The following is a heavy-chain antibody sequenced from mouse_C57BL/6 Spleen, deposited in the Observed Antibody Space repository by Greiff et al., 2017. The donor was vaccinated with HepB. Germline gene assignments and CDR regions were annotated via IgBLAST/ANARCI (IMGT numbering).Heavy chain of an antibody. Sequence: QVQLQQPGAELVMPGASVKLSCKASGYTFTSYWMHWVKQRPGQGLEWIGEIDPSDSYTNYNQKFKGKSTLTVDKSSSTAYMQLSSLTSEDSAVYYCARWYYGKGYAMDYWGQGTSVTVSS. D-gene: IGHD2-1*01. CDR1: GYTFTSYW. J-gene: IGHJ4*01. CDR3: ARWYYGKGYAMDY. V-gene: IGHV1-69*01. CDR2: IDPSDSYT.